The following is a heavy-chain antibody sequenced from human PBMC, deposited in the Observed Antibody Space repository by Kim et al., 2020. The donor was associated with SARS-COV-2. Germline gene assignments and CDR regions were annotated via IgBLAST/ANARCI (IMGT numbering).Heavy chain of an antibody. CDR2: INTNTGNP. J-gene: IGHJ6*02. CDR3: ARGVWGSYRYSRTYYYYGMDV. CDR1: GYTFTSYA. Sequence: ASVKVSCKASGYTFTSYAMNWVRQAPGQGLEWMGWINTNTGNPTYAQGFTGRFVFSLDTSVSTAYLQISSLKAEDTAVYYCARGVWGSYRYSRTYYYYGMDVWGQGTTVTVSS. V-gene: IGHV7-4-1*02. D-gene: IGHD3-16*02.